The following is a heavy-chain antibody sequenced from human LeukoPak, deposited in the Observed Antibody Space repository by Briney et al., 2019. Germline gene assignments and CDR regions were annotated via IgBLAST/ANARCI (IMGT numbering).Heavy chain of an antibody. V-gene: IGHV3-30*02. CDR3: ARDYYGSGRNAFDI. Sequence: GGSLRLSCAASGFTFSSYGIHWVRQAPGKGLEWVAFIRYDGSNKFYADSVKGRFTISRDNSKNTLYLQMNSLRAEDTAVYYCARDYYGSGRNAFDIWGQGTMVTVSS. CDR2: IRYDGSNK. J-gene: IGHJ3*02. CDR1: GFTFSSYG. D-gene: IGHD3-10*01.